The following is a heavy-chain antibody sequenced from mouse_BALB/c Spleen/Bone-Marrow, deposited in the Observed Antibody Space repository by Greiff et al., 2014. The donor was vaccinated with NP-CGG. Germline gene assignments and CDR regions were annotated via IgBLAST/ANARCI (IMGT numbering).Heavy chain of an antibody. CDR3: AGGGGSYAMDY. Sequence: VKLMESGAELVRPGASVKLSCKASGYTFTSYWMNWVKQRPEQGLEWIGRIDPYDSETHYNQKFKDKAILTVDKSSSTAYMQLSGLTSEDSAVYYGAGGGGSYAMDYWGQGTSVTVSS. CDR2: IDPYDSET. CDR1: GYTFTSYW. V-gene: IGHV1-74*01. D-gene: IGHD1-2*01. J-gene: IGHJ4*01.